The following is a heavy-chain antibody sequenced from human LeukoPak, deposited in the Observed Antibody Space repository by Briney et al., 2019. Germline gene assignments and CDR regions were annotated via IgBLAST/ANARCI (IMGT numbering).Heavy chain of an antibody. J-gene: IGHJ4*02. CDR1: GSTFSIYG. V-gene: IGHV1-18*01. CDR3: ARRHPDYGEAFDY. CDR2: ISAYNGNT. Sequence: ASVKVSCKASGSTFSIYGVTWVRQAPGQGLEWMGWISAYNGNTNYAQKLQGRVTMATDTSTSTAYMELRSLRSDDTAVYYCARRHPDYGEAFDYWGQGTLVTVSS. D-gene: IGHD4-17*01.